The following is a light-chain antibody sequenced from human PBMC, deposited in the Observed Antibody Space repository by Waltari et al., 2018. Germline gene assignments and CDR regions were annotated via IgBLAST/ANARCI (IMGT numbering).Light chain of an antibody. J-gene: IGKJ4*01. Sequence: ITCRASQSISSYLSWYQRKPGKAPKLLIYDTSTLQSRVPSRFSGSGSGTDFTLTISSLQPEDFATYWCQQSYSSFSFGGGTKVESK. CDR3: QQSYSSFS. V-gene: IGKV1-39*01. CDR2: DTS. CDR1: QSISSY.